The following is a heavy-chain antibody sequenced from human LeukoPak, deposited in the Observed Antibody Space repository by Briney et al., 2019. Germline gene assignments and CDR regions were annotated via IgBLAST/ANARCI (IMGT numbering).Heavy chain of an antibody. CDR2: IYCSGST. V-gene: IGHV4-30-4*08. J-gene: IGHJ4*02. CDR1: GGSISSGDYY. Sequence: SETLSLTCTVSGGSISSGDYYWSWIRQPPGKGLEWIGYIYCSGSTYYNPSLKSRVTISVDASKNQFSLKLSSVTAADTAVYYCARGYYYDSSGLDYWGQGTLVTVSS. CDR3: ARGYYYDSSGLDY. D-gene: IGHD3-22*01.